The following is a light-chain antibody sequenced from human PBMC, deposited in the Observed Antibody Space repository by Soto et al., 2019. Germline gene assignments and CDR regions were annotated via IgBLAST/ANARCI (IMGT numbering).Light chain of an antibody. J-gene: IGKJ2*01. CDR3: QQYDDLPRT. CDR1: QDINNY. V-gene: IGKV1-33*01. CDR2: DAS. Sequence: DIQMTQSPSSLSASVGDRVTITCQASQDINNYLNWYQQKPGKAPKLLIYDASNLETGVPSRFSGSGSGTDFTFTISSLQPEDFATYYCQQYDDLPRTFGQGTKLEIK.